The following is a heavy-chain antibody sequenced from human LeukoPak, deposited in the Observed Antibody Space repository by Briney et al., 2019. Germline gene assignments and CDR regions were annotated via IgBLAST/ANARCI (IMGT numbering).Heavy chain of an antibody. CDR3: ARGGYCSGGSCYLYYFDY. V-gene: IGHV4-59*01. J-gene: IGHJ4*02. CDR2: IYYSGST. D-gene: IGHD2-15*01. CDR1: GGSISSYY. Sequence: SETLSLTCTVSGGSISSYYWSWIRQPPGKGLEWIGYIYYSGSTNYNPSLKSRVTISVDTSKNQFSLKLSSVAAADTAVYYCARGGYCSGGSCYLYYFDYWGQGTLVTVSS.